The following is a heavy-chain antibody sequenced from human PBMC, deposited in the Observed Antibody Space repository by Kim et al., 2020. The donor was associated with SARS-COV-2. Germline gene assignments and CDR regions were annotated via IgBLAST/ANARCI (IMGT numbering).Heavy chain of an antibody. Sequence: SETLSLTCAVFGGSFSGFYWTWIRQPPGKGLEWIGEINHSGSTNYNPSLKSRVTISVDTSKNQFSLKMNSMTAADTAVYYCASFLGGGSSQKSFDYWGQGSLVTVSS. CDR1: GGSFSGFY. CDR2: INHSGST. J-gene: IGHJ4*02. D-gene: IGHD6-6*01. V-gene: IGHV4-34*01. CDR3: ASFLGGGSSQKSFDY.